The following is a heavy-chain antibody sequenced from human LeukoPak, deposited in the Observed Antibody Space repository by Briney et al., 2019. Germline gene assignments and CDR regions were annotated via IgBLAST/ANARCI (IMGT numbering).Heavy chain of an antibody. CDR1: GGSISSSSYY. CDR3: ARLAPGYGDSDTDY. D-gene: IGHD4-17*01. Sequence: SETLSLTCTVSGGSISSSSYYWGWIRQPPGKGLEWIGSIYYSGSTYYNPSLKSRVTISVDTSKNQFSLKLSSVTAADTAVYYCARLAPGYGDSDTDYWGQGTLVTVSS. V-gene: IGHV4-39*01. CDR2: IYYSGST. J-gene: IGHJ4*02.